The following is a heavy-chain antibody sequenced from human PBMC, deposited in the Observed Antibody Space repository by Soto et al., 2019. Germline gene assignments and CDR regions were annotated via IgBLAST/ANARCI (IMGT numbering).Heavy chain of an antibody. CDR1: GYTFTSYA. V-gene: IGHV1-3*01. CDR3: ARDAASEGMDV. J-gene: IGHJ6*02. Sequence: AVKVSCKASGYTFTSYAMHWVRQAPGQRLEWMGWINAGNGNTKYSQKFQGRVTITRDTSASTAYMELSSLRSEDTAVYYCARDAASEGMDVWGQGNTVNVSS. CDR2: INAGNGNT. D-gene: IGHD6-25*01.